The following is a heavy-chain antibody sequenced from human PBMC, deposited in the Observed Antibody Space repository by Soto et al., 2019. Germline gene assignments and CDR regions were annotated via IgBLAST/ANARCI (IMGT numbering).Heavy chain of an antibody. J-gene: IGHJ4*02. CDR2: TIPIFSTT. CDR3: ASNSQYCRGGSCYAY. Sequence: QVQLVQSGAEVKKPGSSVRVSCKASVGTFGRYSISWVRQAPGLGLEWMGGTIPIFSTTNYAQTFQGRLTIIADASTTTAYMELSSLKSDDTAVYYCASNSQYCRGGSCYAYWGQGPLVTVAS. CDR1: VGTFGRYS. V-gene: IGHV1-69*01. D-gene: IGHD2-15*01.